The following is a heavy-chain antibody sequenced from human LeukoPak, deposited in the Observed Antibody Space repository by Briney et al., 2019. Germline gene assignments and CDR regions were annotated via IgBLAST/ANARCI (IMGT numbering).Heavy chain of an antibody. D-gene: IGHD1-26*01. CDR3: ARDSGLGPTWHPFDH. CDR1: GYNFTDYY. CDR2: INPKSGGT. J-gene: IGHJ4*02. V-gene: IGHV1-2*02. Sequence: GASVKVSCKASGYNFTDYYIHWVRQAPGQGLEWMGWINPKSGGTNYAQKFGGRVTMTRDTSISTAYMELSGLRSDDTAVYYCARDSGLGPTWHPFDHWGQGTPVTVSS.